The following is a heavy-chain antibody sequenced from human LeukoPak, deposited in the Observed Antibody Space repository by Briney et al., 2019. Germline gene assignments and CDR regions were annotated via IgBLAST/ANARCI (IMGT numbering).Heavy chain of an antibody. CDR3: AELGITMIGGV. V-gene: IGHV3-21*01. CDR1: GFTFRNYA. CDR2: ISGRSSDI. J-gene: IGHJ6*04. D-gene: IGHD3-10*02. Sequence: GGSLRLSCAASGFTFRNYAMNWVRQAPGKGLEWVSSISGRSSDIYYADSVKGRFTISRDNAKNSLYLQMNSLRAEDTAVYYCAELGITMIGGVWGKGTTVTISS.